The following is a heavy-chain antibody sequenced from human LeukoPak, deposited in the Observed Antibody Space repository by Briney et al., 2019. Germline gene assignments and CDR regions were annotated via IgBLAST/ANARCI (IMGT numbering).Heavy chain of an antibody. CDR1: GFTVSSNY. V-gene: IGHV3-66*01. D-gene: IGHD2-15*01. Sequence: GGSLRLSCAASGFTVSSNYMSWVRQAPGKGLEWVSVIYSGGSTYYADSVKGRFTISRDNSKNTLYLQMNSLRAEDTAVYYCARDSFPLGYCSGGSCPTIPLDYWGQGTLVTVSS. CDR3: ARDSFPLGYCSGGSCPTIPLDY. CDR2: IYSGGST. J-gene: IGHJ4*02.